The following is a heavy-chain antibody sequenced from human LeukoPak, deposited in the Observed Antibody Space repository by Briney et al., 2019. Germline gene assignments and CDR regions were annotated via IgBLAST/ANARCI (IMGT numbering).Heavy chain of an antibody. CDR1: GNTFTSYS. J-gene: IGHJ4*02. Sequence: GASVKVSCKASGNTFTSYSVHWVRQAPGQSLEWMGWINPGNGNTKYSQKFQGRVTITRDTSATTAYMELSGLRSEDTAVYYCARYYGSGSYDYWGQGTLVTVSS. CDR3: ARYYGSGSYDY. D-gene: IGHD3-10*01. V-gene: IGHV1-3*01. CDR2: INPGNGNT.